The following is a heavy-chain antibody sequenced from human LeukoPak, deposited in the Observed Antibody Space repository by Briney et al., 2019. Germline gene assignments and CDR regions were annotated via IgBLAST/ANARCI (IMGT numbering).Heavy chain of an antibody. CDR2: IFHSGSA. J-gene: IGHJ4*02. Sequence: SETLSLTCGVSGVSISSSNWWTWVRQPPGKGLEWIGEIFHSGSANYNPSLKSRVTISVDKSNNQFSLKLSSATAADTAVYYCARVKMVRGVIINDYWGQGTLVTVSS. CDR3: ARVKMVRGVIINDY. CDR1: GVSISSSNW. D-gene: IGHD3-10*01. V-gene: IGHV4-4*02.